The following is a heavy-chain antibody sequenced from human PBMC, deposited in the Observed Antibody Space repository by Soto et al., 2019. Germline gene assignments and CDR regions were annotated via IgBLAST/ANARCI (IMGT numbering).Heavy chain of an antibody. J-gene: IGHJ4*02. D-gene: IGHD3-9*01. CDR1: GFTFSSYA. V-gene: IGHV3-23*01. CDR2: ISGSGGST. Sequence: GGSLRLSCAASGFTFSSYAMSWVRQAPGKGLEWVSAISGSGGSTYYADSVKGRFTISRDNSKNTLYLQMDSLRAEDTAVYYCAKVYDILTGYYLYYFEYWGQGTLVT. CDR3: AKVYDILTGYYLYYFEY.